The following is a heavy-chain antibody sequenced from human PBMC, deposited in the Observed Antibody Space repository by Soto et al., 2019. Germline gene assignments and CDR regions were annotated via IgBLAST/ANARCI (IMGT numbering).Heavy chain of an antibody. V-gene: IGHV1-18*01. CDR2: ISAYNGNT. Sequence: ASVKVSCKSSGYTFTSYGISWVLQAPGQGLEWVGWISAYNGNTNYAQKLQGRVTMTTDTSTSTAYMELRSLRSDDTAVYYCARDESDCGGDCYPRAFDIWGQGTMVTVSS. D-gene: IGHD2-21*02. J-gene: IGHJ3*02. CDR1: GYTFTSYG. CDR3: ARDESDCGGDCYPRAFDI.